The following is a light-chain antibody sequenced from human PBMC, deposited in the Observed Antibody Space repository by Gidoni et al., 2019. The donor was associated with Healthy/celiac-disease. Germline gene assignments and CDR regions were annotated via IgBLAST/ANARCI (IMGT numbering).Light chain of an antibody. CDR1: QSVSSSY. CDR2: GAS. Sequence: EIVLTQSPGTLSLSPGERATLSCRASQSVSSSYLAWYQQKPGQAPRLLIYGASSRATGIPDRFSGSGSGTDFTLTISRLEPEDFAVYYCQQYGSPTPLPYTFGQGTKLEIK. V-gene: IGKV3-20*01. CDR3: QQYGSPTPLPYT. J-gene: IGKJ2*01.